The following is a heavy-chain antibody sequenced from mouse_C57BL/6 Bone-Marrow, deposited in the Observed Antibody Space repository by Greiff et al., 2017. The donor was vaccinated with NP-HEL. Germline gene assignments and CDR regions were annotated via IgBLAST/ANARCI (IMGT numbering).Heavy chain of an antibody. D-gene: IGHD1-1*01. CDR2: IDPENGDT. V-gene: IGHV14-4*01. J-gene: IGHJ4*01. Sequence: VQLQQSGAELVRPGASVKLSCTVSGFTIKADYMHWVKQRPEQGLEWIGWIDPENGDTEYASKFQGKATITADTPSTTAYLQLSSLTSEDTAVYYCTTGGSSPYAMDYWGQGTSVTVSS. CDR3: TTGGSSPYAMDY. CDR1: GFTIKADY.